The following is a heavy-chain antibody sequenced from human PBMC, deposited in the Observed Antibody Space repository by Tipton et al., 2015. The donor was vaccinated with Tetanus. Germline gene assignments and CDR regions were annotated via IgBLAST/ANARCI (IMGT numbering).Heavy chain of an antibody. J-gene: IGHJ4*02. D-gene: IGHD5-24*01. Sequence: TLSLTCTIYGGSFSGYYCSWIRQPPGRGLEWIGEIHPSGSTNYNPSLRSRVTLSQDTSKSQFSLKLSSVTAADTAVYYCARRNYPYYFDYWGQGILVTVSS. CDR1: GGSFSGYY. CDR2: IHPSGST. CDR3: ARRNYPYYFDY. V-gene: IGHV4-34*01.